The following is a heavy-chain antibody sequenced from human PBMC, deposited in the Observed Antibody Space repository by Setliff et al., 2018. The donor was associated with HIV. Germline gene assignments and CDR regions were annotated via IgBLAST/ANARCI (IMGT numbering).Heavy chain of an antibody. J-gene: IGHJ3*02. CDR1: GFSFSRYT. CDR3: ARKITMVRGVIRFGAFDI. Sequence: GGSLRLSCEASGFSFSRYTMNWVRQAPGKGLEWVSYISGSGSTKYYADSVKGRFTISRDNAKTSMYLQMNSLRAEDTAVYYCARKITMVRGVIRFGAFDIWGQGTMVTVSS. D-gene: IGHD3-10*01. V-gene: IGHV3-48*01. CDR2: ISGSGSTK.